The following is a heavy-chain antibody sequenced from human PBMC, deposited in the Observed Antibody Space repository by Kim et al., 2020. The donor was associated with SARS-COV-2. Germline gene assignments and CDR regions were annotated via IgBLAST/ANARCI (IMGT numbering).Heavy chain of an antibody. Sequence: ADSVKGRCTISRDNSKNTLYLQMNSLRAEDTAVYYCATPRYYDSSGTFDYWGQGTLVTVSS. D-gene: IGHD3-22*01. J-gene: IGHJ4*02. V-gene: IGHV3-23*01. CDR3: ATPRYYDSSGTFDY.